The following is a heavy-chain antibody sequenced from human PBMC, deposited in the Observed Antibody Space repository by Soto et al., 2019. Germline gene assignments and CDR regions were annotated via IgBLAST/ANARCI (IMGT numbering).Heavy chain of an antibody. V-gene: IGHV4-31*03. D-gene: IGHD3-22*01. CDR2: IYYSGST. CDR3: AREGQAIYYDSSGYLDAFDI. J-gene: IGHJ3*02. Sequence: SETLSLTCTVSGGSISSGGYYWSWIRQHPGKGLEWIGYIYYSGSTYYNPSLKSRVTISVDTSKNQFSLKLSSVTAADTAVYYCAREGQAIYYDSSGYLDAFDIWGQGTMVTVSS. CDR1: GGSISSGGYY.